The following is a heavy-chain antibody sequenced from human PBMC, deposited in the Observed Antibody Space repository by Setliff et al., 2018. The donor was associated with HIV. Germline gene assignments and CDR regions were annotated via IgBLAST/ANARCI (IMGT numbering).Heavy chain of an antibody. D-gene: IGHD2-21*02. J-gene: IGHJ5*02. CDR1: GYSISSNFL. CDR3: ARHDCGGNCDINWFDP. CDR2: IHHAGST. Sequence: PSETLYPTCAVSGYSISSNFLWGWVRQPPGQGLEWIGSIHHAGSTYYNPSLKSRVRISLDTSKNQFSLKLSSVTAADTAVYYCARHDCGGNCDINWFDPWGQGTLVTVSS. V-gene: IGHV4-38-2*01.